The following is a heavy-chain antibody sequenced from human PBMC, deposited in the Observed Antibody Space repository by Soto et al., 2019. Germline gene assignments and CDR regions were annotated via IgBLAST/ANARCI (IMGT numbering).Heavy chain of an antibody. V-gene: IGHV5-51*01. CDR1: GYTFTSYL. D-gene: IGHD2-15*01. Sequence: PGESLKISFKGSGYTFTSYLISWVRQMPVEGLEWMGAIYPGDSDTRYSPSFQGQVTISADKSISTAYMQWSSLQASDSAIYYCAGGSWEYCFDYWGQRTLVAVSS. CDR3: AGGSWEYCFDY. CDR2: IYPGDSDT. J-gene: IGHJ4*02.